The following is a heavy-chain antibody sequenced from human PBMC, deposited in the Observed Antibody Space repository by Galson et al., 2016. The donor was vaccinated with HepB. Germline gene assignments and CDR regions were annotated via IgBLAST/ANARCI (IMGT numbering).Heavy chain of an antibody. V-gene: IGHV4-61*08. CDR2: IFYFDNT. CDR3: TSDSTYGNF. CDR1: GASVSSTGYY. Sequence: SETLSLTCTVSGASVSSTGYYWSWVRQPPGKGLEWIGYIFYFDNTNYNPSLKSRVTISVDTSKNQFSLKLNSVTAAATAVYYCTSDSTYGNFWGQATLATVSS. J-gene: IGHJ4*02. D-gene: IGHD3-10*01.